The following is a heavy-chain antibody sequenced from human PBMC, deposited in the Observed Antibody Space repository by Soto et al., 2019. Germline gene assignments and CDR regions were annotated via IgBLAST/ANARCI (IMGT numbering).Heavy chain of an antibody. J-gene: IGHJ6*02. CDR3: ARSDYSNLRGLGYYGMDV. V-gene: IGHV3-30-3*01. Sequence: GGSLRLSCAASGFTFSSYAMHWVRQAPGKGLEWVAVISYDGSNKYYADSVKGRFTISRDNSKNTLYLQMNSLRAEDTAVYYCARSDYSNLRGLGYYGMDVWGQGTTVTVSS. CDR2: ISYDGSNK. CDR1: GFTFSSYA. D-gene: IGHD4-4*01.